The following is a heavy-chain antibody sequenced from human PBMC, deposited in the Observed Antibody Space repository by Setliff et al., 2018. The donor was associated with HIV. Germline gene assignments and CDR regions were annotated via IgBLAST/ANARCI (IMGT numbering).Heavy chain of an antibody. J-gene: IGHJ3*01. CDR2: ISPNNGVA. CDR3: ARPRVFDSFDV. Sequence: VASVMVSCKATEYMILAYKMNWVRQAPGQGLEWIGRISPNNGVAEYAPKFQGRVIMTLDTSISTAYLEIPRLTSDDAAVYYCARPRVFDSFDVWGQGTMVTVSS. V-gene: IGHV1-2*06. CDR1: EYMILAYK.